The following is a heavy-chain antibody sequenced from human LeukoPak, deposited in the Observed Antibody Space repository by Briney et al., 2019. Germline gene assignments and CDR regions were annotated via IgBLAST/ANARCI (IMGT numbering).Heavy chain of an antibody. CDR1: GGSISSYY. V-gene: IGHV4-59*08. J-gene: IGHJ4*02. Sequence: SETLSLTCTVPGGSISSYYWSWIRQPPGKGLEWIGYMYYSGSTNYNPSLKSRVTISVDTSKNQFSLKLSSVTAADTAVYYCASLGAAGMVENWGQGTLVTVSS. CDR3: ASLGAAGMVEN. D-gene: IGHD6-13*01. CDR2: MYYSGST.